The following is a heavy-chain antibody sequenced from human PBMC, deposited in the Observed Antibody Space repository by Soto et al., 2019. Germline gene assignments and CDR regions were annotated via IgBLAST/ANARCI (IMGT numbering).Heavy chain of an antibody. V-gene: IGHV1-8*01. CDR2: MNPNSGNT. CDR3: ARISSGWYSWFDA. J-gene: IGHJ5*02. Sequence: QVQLVQSGAEVKKPGASVKVSCKASGYTLISYDISWVRQATGQGLEWMGWMNPNSGNTGYAQKFQGRVNTTRNTSISTAYMGLSSLRSEDTAVYYCARISSGWYSWFDAWGQRTLVTVSS. CDR1: GYTLISYD. D-gene: IGHD6-19*01.